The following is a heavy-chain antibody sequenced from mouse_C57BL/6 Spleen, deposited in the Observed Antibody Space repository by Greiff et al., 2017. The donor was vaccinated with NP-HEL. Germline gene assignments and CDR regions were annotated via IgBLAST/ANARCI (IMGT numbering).Heavy chain of an antibody. V-gene: IGHV5-17*01. CDR3: ANDGSSYWYFDV. D-gene: IGHD1-1*01. Sequence: EVQLVESGGGLVKPGGSLKLSCAASGFTFSDYGMHWVRQAPEKGLEWVAYISSGSSTNYYADTVKGRFTISRDNAKNTLFLQMTSLRSEDTAMYYCANDGSSYWYFDVWGTGTTVTVSS. CDR1: GFTFSDYG. CDR2: ISSGSSTN. J-gene: IGHJ1*03.